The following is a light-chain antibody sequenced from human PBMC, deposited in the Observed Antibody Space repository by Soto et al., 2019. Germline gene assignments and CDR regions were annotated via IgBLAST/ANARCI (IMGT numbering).Light chain of an antibody. CDR2: EVS. CDR1: SSDVGGYNY. V-gene: IGLV2-8*01. CDR3: TSYAGSDIWV. Sequence: QSALTQPPSASGSPGQSVTISCTGTSSDVGGYNYVSCYQQYPGKAPKLMIYEVSKRPSGVPDRFSGSKSGKTASLTVSGLQAEDEADYYCTSYAGSDIWVFGGGTKLTVL. J-gene: IGLJ3*02.